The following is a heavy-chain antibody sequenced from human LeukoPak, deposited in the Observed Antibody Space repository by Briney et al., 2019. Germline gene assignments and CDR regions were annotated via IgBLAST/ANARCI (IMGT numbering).Heavy chain of an antibody. D-gene: IGHD3-16*01. Sequence: GGSLRLSCAASGFTFDGYAMHWVRQAPGKGLEWVSLISGDGGSTYYADSVKVRFTISRDNSKNSLYLQMNSLSTEDTALYYCAKGRAGGLDYWGQGTLVTVSS. CDR1: GFTFDGYA. J-gene: IGHJ4*02. CDR3: AKGRAGGLDY. V-gene: IGHV3-43*02. CDR2: ISGDGGST.